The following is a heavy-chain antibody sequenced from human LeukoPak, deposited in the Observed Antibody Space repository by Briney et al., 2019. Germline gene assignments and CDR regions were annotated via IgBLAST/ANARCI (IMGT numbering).Heavy chain of an antibody. Sequence: GGPLRLSCAASGFTFSDYYMSWIRQAPGKGLEWVSYISIRSTYASYADSVKGRFTISRDDAKNSLYMQMNGLRAEDTAVYYCARGRWIIRGVKTHVFSHWGQGALVTVSS. V-gene: IGHV3-11*05. J-gene: IGHJ4*02. CDR2: ISIRSTYA. CDR1: GFTFSDYY. CDR3: ARGRWIIRGVKTHVFSH. D-gene: IGHD3-10*01.